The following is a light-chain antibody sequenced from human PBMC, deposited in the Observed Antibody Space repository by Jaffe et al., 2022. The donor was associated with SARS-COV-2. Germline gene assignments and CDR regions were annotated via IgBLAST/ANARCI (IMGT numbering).Light chain of an antibody. CDR1: SSDVGGYNY. Sequence: QSALTQPRSVSGSPGQSVTISCTGTSSDVGGYNYVSWYQQHSGKAPNLMIYDVSKRPSGVPDRFSGSQSGNTASLTISGLQAEDEADYYCCSYAGGYTFVFGGGTKLTVL. V-gene: IGLV2-11*01. CDR3: CSYAGGYTFV. J-gene: IGLJ2*01. CDR2: DVS.